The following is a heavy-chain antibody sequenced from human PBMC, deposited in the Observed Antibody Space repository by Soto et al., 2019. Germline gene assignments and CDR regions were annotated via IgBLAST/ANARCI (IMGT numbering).Heavy chain of an antibody. CDR2: LTGDGRT. D-gene: IGHD6-19*01. CDR3: ARTDKFNSHSSGWANRFDY. CDR1: GFTFSNYA. Sequence: EVQLLESGGGLVQPGGSLRLFCAASGFTFSNYAMTWVRQAPGKGLEWVSTLTGDGRTFYVDTVKGRFTISRDNSKSTLYLQMNSLGAEDTAVYDGARTDKFNSHSSGWANRFDYWGQGTLVTVSA. J-gene: IGHJ4*02. V-gene: IGHV3-23*01.